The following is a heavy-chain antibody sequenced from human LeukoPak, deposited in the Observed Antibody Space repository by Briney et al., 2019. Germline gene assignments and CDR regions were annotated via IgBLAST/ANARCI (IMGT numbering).Heavy chain of an antibody. Sequence: AETLSLTCTVSGASISSYYWSWIRQPPGKGLEWIGYIYYSGTTNYNPSLKSRVTISVDTSKNQFSLQLSSVTAADTAVYYCARWPTYNYNFDFWGQGTLVTVSS. V-gene: IGHV4-59*08. CDR1: GASISSYY. D-gene: IGHD5-24*01. CDR3: ARWPTYNYNFDF. J-gene: IGHJ4*02. CDR2: IYYSGTT.